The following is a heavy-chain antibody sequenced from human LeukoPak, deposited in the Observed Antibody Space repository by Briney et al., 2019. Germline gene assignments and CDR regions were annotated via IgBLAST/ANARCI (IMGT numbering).Heavy chain of an antibody. CDR3: AKDISSGYFTAFDY. D-gene: IGHD3-22*01. CDR1: GFTFSSYA. CDR2: ISGSGGST. V-gene: IGHV3-23*01. Sequence: GGSLRLSCAASGFTFSSYAMSWVRRAPGKGLEWVSAISGSGGSTYYADSVKGRFTISRDNSKNTLYLQMNSLRAEDTAVYYCAKDISSGYFTAFDYWGQGTLATVSS. J-gene: IGHJ4*02.